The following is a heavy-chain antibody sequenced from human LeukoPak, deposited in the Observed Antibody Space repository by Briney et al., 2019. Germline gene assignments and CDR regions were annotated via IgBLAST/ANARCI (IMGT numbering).Heavy chain of an antibody. CDR1: GYTFTNSY. V-gene: IGHV1-46*01. CDR2: INLSGGST. Sequence: GASVTDSCKASGYTFTNSYMHWVRLAPGQGLEWMGIINLSGGSTNYAQRLKGRVTMTRDTSTSTVYMELSSLRSEDTAAYFCASYIFDYWGQGTMVTVSS. J-gene: IGHJ4*02. CDR3: ASYIFDY.